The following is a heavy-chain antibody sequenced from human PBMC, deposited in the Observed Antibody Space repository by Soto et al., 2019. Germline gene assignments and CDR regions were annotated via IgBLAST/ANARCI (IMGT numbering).Heavy chain of an antibody. CDR2: ISYDGSNK. CDR3: ARGLGYCSSTSCYGGYYYYYGMDV. CDR1: GFTFSSYA. D-gene: IGHD2-2*01. Sequence: GGSLRLSCAASGFTFSSYAMHWVRQAPGKGLEWVAVISYDGSNKYYADSVKGRFTISRDNSKNTLYLQRNSLRAEDTAVYYCARGLGYCSSTSCYGGYYYYYGMDVWGQGTTVTVSS. J-gene: IGHJ6*02. V-gene: IGHV3-30-3*01.